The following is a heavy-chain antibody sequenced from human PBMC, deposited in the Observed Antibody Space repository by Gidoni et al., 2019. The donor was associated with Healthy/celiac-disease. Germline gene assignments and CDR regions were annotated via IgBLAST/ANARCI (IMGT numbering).Heavy chain of an antibody. D-gene: IGHD3-10*01. CDR1: GGSFSGYY. CDR3: ARVGLYYGSGSSYGMDV. Sequence: QVQLQQWGAGLLKPAETLSLTCAVYGGSFSGYYWSWIRQPPGKGLEWIGEINHSGSTNYNPSLKSRVTISVDTSKNQFSLKLSSVTAADTAVYYCARVGLYYGSGSSYGMDVWGQGTTVTVSS. J-gene: IGHJ6*02. V-gene: IGHV4-34*01. CDR2: INHSGST.